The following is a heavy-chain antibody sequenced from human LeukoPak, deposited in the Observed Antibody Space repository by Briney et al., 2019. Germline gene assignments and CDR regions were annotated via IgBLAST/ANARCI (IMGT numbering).Heavy chain of an antibody. V-gene: IGHV1-69*05. D-gene: IGHD6-13*01. CDR3: ARAIAAAGTVKYFQH. J-gene: IGHJ1*01. CDR2: IIPIFGTA. Sequence: SVKVSCKASGGTLSSYAISWVRQAPGQGLEWMGGIIPIFGTANYAQKFQGRVTITTDESTSTAYMELSSLRSEDTAVYYCARAIAAAGTVKYFQHWGQGTLVTVSS. CDR1: GGTLSSYA.